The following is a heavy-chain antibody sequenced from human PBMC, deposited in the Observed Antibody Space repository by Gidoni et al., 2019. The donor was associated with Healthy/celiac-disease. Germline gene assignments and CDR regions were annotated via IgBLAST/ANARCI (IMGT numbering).Heavy chain of an antibody. CDR1: GFTFDDYA. Sequence: EVQLVESGGGLVQPGRSLRLSCAASGFTFDDYALHWVRQAPGKGLECVSGISWNSGSIGYADSVKGRFTISRDNAKNSLYLQMNSLRAEDTALYYCAKDVGQWLLSAFDIWGQGTMVTVSS. CDR2: ISWNSGSI. CDR3: AKDVGQWLLSAFDI. V-gene: IGHV3-9*01. J-gene: IGHJ3*02. D-gene: IGHD6-19*01.